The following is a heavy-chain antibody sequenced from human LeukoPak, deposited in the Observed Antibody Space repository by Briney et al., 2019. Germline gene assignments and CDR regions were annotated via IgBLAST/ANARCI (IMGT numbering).Heavy chain of an antibody. J-gene: IGHJ4*02. Sequence: PGGSLRLSCAASGFTFSGSAMHWVRQASGKGLEWVGRIRSKANSYATAYAASVKGRFTISRDDSKNTAYLRMNSLKTEDTAVYYCTSPYCSSTSCYDYWGQGTLVTVSS. V-gene: IGHV3-73*01. CDR2: IRSKANSYAT. D-gene: IGHD2-2*01. CDR3: TSPYCSSTSCYDY. CDR1: GFTFSGSA.